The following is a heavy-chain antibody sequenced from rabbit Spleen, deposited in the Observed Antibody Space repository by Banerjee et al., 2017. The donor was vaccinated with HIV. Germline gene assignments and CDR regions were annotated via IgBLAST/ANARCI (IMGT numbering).Heavy chain of an antibody. Sequence: QEQLEESGGDLVKPEGSLTLTCTASGFSFSSGYYMCWVRQAPGKGLEWIGCINTSNSRTWYASWAKGRFTISKTSSTTVDLRVTSLTAADTATYFCARHFAGGGYLAFNLWGPGTLVTVS. CDR3: ARHFAGGGYLAFNL. V-gene: IGHV1S45*01. J-gene: IGHJ4*01. CDR2: INTSNSRT. CDR1: GFSFSSGYY. D-gene: IGHD8-1*01.